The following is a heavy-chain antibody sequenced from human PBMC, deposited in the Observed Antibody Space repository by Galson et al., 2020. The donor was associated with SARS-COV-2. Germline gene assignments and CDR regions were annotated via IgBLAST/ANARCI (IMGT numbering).Heavy chain of an antibody. CDR3: ARDTYGVPDGMDV. V-gene: IGHV1-18*01. CDR1: GYTFINYG. J-gene: IGHJ6*03. D-gene: IGHD4-17*01. CDR2: ISGYTGNV. Sequence: ASVKVSCKASGYTFINYGFSWVRQAPGQGLEWIGWISGYTGNVKYAQKFQGRVTMTTDPSTSIADMEVRSLTPEDTAVYYCARDTYGVPDGMDVWGKGTTVTISS.